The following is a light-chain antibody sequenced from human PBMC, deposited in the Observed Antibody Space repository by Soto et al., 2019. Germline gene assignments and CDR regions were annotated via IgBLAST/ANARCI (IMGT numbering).Light chain of an antibody. J-gene: IGLJ3*02. V-gene: IGLV2-14*01. CDR1: SSDVGGYDY. CDR2: EVS. Sequence: QSALTQPASVSGSPGQSITISCTGTSSDVGGYDYVSWYQQHPGRAPKLMIFEVSNRPSGISNRFSGSKSGNTASLTISGLQAEDEADYYCSSFTSSSTQVLGGGTNVTVL. CDR3: SSFTSSSTQV.